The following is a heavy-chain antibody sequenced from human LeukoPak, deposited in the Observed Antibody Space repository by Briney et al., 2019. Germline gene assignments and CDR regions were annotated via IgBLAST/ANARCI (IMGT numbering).Heavy chain of an antibody. Sequence: SETLSLTCTVSGGSISSYYWSWIRQPPGKGLEWIGYIYHSGSTYYNPSLKSRVTISVDRSKNQFSLKLSSVTAADTAVYYCARSPGIGNWFDPWGQGTLVTVSS. V-gene: IGHV4-59*12. D-gene: IGHD6-13*01. CDR2: IYHSGST. J-gene: IGHJ5*02. CDR3: ARSPGIGNWFDP. CDR1: GGSISSYY.